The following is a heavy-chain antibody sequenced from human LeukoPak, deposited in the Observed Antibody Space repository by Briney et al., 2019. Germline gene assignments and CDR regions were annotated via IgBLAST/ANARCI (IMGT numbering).Heavy chain of an antibody. D-gene: IGHD2-15*01. J-gene: IGHJ6*03. Sequence: SETLSLTCSVSGGSISLSYYYWGWIRQPPGKALEWIVSVYYSGTTSYNPSLKSRVTISIDTSKNQFSLKLRFVTAADTAVYYCARVRCSGGSCPYYYYYYYMDVWGKGTTVTVSS. V-gene: IGHV4-39*07. CDR2: VYYSGTT. CDR3: ARVRCSGGSCPYYYYYYYMDV. CDR1: GGSISLSYYY.